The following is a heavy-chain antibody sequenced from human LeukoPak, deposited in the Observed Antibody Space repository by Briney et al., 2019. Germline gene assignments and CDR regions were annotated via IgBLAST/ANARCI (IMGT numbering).Heavy chain of an antibody. CDR1: GFIFTSSA. D-gene: IGHD3-22*01. J-gene: IGHJ4*02. Sequence: ASVKVSCKASGFIFTSSAMQWVRQARGQRLEWIGWIVVGSGNTNYAQKFQERVTITRDMSTSTAYMELSSLRSEDTAVYYCAADPDYYDSSGYYWGQGTLVTVSS. CDR3: AADPDYYDSSGYY. CDR2: IVVGSGNT. V-gene: IGHV1-58*02.